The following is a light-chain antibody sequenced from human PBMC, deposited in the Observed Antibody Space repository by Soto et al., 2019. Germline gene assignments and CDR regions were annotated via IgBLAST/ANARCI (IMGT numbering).Light chain of an antibody. Sequence: IQMTRSPSTLSATVGDRVTITCRASQSISSWLAWYQQKPGKAPKLLICEASSLESGVPSRFSGSGSGTEFTLTISSLEPDDFAFYYCQQYDNSWTFGQGTKVDNK. CDR1: QSISSW. V-gene: IGKV1-5*01. CDR3: QQYDNSWT. CDR2: EAS. J-gene: IGKJ1*01.